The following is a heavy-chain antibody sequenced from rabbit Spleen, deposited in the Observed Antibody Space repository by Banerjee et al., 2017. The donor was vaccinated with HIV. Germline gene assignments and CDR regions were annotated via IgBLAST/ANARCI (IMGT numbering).Heavy chain of an antibody. CDR1: GFSFSAGYD. CDR2: IAAGSSGSS. Sequence: QQQLEESGGGLVKPGGTLTLTCKASGFSFSAGYDMCWVRQAPGKGLEWIACIAAGSSGSSYYANWAKGRFTTSKTSSTTVTLQMTSLTAADTATYFCARDLVVVICWNFNLWGPGTLVTFS. V-gene: IGHV1S45*01. D-gene: IGHD8-1*01. J-gene: IGHJ4*01. CDR3: ARDLVVVICWNFNL.